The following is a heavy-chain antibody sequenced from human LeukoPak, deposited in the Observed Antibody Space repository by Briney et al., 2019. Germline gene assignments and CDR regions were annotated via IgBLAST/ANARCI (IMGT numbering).Heavy chain of an antibody. J-gene: IGHJ4*02. D-gene: IGHD1-20*01. CDR2: IYSDGTT. Sequence: GGSLRLSCAASGFTFSNYWMTWVRQAPGKGPEWVSMIYSDGTTHYVDSVRGRFAISRDTSRNTVFLQMNSLRVEDTAIYYCARAPTITANFDCWGQGTLVTVSS. V-gene: IGHV3-53*01. CDR3: ARAPTITANFDC. CDR1: GFTFSNYW.